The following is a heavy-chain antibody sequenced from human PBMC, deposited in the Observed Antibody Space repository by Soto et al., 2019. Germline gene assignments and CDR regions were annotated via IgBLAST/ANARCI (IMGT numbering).Heavy chain of an antibody. D-gene: IGHD2-15*01. V-gene: IGHV4-4*02. J-gene: IGHJ4*02. CDR2: ILHTGHT. CDR1: GDSFSSSNW. CDR3: VRSPRRVDGKWYLDY. Sequence: QVQLQESGPGLVEPSGTLSLTCGVSGDSFSSSNWWTWVRQPPGKGLEWIGDILHTGHTDYSPSLRSRLTISIDSSKKEFSLTLTSVTATDTAIYYCVRSPRRVDGKWYLDYWGQGVLVTVSS.